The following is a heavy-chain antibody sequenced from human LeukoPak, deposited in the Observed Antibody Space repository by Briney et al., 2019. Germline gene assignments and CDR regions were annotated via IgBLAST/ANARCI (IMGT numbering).Heavy chain of an antibody. CDR2: ISYDGSNK. V-gene: IGHV3-30-3*01. CDR3: ARDPSGPPIN. Sequence: PGGSLRLSCAASGFTFSSYAMHWVRQAPGKGLEWVAVISYDGSNKYYADSVKGRFTISRDNSKNTLYLQMNSLRAEDTAVYYCARDPSGPPINWGQGTLVTVSS. D-gene: IGHD3-3*01. CDR1: GFTFSSYA. J-gene: IGHJ4*02.